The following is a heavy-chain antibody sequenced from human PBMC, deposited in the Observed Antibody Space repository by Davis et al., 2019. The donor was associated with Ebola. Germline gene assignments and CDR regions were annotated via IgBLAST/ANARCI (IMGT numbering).Heavy chain of an antibody. J-gene: IGHJ4*02. CDR2: IIPIFETP. CDR3: ARVWDGGPAY. Sequence: SVKVSCKSSGGTFSSHVISWVRQVPEQGLEWMGRIIPIFETPNYAQKFQGRVTITADESTSTVFMELSSLRSEDTAVYYCARVWDGGPAYWGRGTLVTVSS. D-gene: IGHD3-16*01. CDR1: GGTFSSHV. V-gene: IGHV1-69*13.